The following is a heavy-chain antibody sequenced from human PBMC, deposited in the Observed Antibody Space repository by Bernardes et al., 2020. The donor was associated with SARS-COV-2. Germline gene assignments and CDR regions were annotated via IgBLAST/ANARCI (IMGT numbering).Heavy chain of an antibody. V-gene: IGHV4-61*02. CDR3: AREPLLDYGDYNTEYYYYYGMDV. CDR2: IYTSGST. D-gene: IGHD4-17*01. J-gene: IGHJ6*02. Sequence: TLSLTCTVSGGSISSGSYYWSWIRQPAGKGLEWIGRIYTSGSTNYNPSLKSRVTISVDTSKNQFSLKLSSVTAADTAVYYCAREPLLDYGDYNTEYYYYYGMDVWGQGTTVTVSS. CDR1: GGSISSGSYY.